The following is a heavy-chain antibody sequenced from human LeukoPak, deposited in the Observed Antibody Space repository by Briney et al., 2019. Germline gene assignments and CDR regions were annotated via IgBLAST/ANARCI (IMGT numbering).Heavy chain of an antibody. CDR2: IRVYNGIT. D-gene: IGHD6-6*01. V-gene: IGHV1-18*01. CDR1: GYTLPSYG. Sequence: ASVKVSCKASGYTLPSYGITWVRQAPGQGLEWMGWIRVYNGITNDAQKLQGRLTMTTDTSTSTAYMELRSLRYDDTAVYYCARGDNSSPDFDHWGQGPLVRVSS. CDR3: ARGDNSSPDFDH. J-gene: IGHJ4*02.